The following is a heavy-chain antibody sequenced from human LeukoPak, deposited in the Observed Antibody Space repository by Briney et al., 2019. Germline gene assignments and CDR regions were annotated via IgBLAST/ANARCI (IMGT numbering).Heavy chain of an antibody. J-gene: IGHJ4*02. V-gene: IGHV3-21*01. CDR3: AREVSEGFDF. Sequence: GGSLRLSCTASGFTFSGYSMNWIRQAPGKGLEWVSSFGTRSTSIYHAGSVKGRFAISRDDAKNSLYLQMNSLRAEDTALYYCAREVSEGFDFWGQGTLVTVSS. CDR2: FGTRSTSI. CDR1: GFTFSGYS. D-gene: IGHD3-22*01.